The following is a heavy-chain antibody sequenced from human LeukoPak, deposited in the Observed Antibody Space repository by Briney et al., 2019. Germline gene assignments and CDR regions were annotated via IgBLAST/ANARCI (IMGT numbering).Heavy chain of an antibody. CDR2: IYYSGST. Sequence: SETLSLTCTVSGGSISSYYWSWIRQPPGKGLEWIGYIYYSGSTNYNPSLKSRVTISVDTSKNQFSLKLSSVTAADTAVYYCARGRRGGSYYPVPSPFDYWGQGTLVTVSS. CDR3: ARGRRGGSYYPVPSPFDY. J-gene: IGHJ4*02. D-gene: IGHD1-26*01. V-gene: IGHV4-59*01. CDR1: GGSISSYY.